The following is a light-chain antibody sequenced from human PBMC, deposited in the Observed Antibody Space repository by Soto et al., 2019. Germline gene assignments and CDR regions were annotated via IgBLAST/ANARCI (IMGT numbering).Light chain of an antibody. J-gene: IGKJ5*01. CDR3: QQFNSYPIT. V-gene: IGKV1-12*01. CDR2: EAS. CDR1: QDIFNY. Sequence: DIQMTQSPSSVSASVGDRGTITCRASQDIFNYLAWYQQKPGKAPKLLIYEASSLESGVPSRFSGSGSGTEFTLTIGGLQPDDFATYYCQQFNSYPITFGQGTRLEIK.